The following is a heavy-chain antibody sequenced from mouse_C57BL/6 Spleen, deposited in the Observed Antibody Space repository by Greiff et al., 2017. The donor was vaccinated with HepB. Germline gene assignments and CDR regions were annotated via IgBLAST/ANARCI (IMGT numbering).Heavy chain of an antibody. D-gene: IGHD1-1*01. CDR3: ASLHYYGSSYDYAMDY. J-gene: IGHJ4*01. CDR2: IDPSDSYT. CDR1: GYTFTSYW. Sequence: QVQLQQPGAELVKPGASVKLSCKASGYTFTSYWMQWVKQRPGQGLEWIGEIDPSDSYTNYNQKFQGKATLTVDTSSSTAYMQLSSLTSEDSAVYYCASLHYYGSSYDYAMDYWGQGTSVTVSS. V-gene: IGHV1-50*01.